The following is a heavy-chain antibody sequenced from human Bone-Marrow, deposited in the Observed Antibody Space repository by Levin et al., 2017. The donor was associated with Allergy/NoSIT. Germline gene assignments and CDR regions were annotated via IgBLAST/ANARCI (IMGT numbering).Heavy chain of an antibody. V-gene: IGHV1-69*13. CDR1: GGSFSAFSRYA. J-gene: IGHJ4*02. CDR2: ITPIFGTP. CDR3: AREGISSAKGFDY. Sequence: PMASVKVSCKASGGSFSAFSRYALNWVRQAPGQGLEWVGGITPIFGTPNYAQKFQGRVTITADESTSTAYMELSSLRSEDTAVYYCAREGISSAKGFDYWGQGTLVTVSS. D-gene: IGHD6-6*01.